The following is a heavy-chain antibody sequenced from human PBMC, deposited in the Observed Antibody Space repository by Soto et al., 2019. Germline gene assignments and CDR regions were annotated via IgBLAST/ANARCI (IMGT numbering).Heavy chain of an antibody. D-gene: IGHD3-10*01. Sequence: PWGSMRISCGTCMFTFRTSLMPLVCQAPGKGLVWVSRINRDGISTNYADYADSVKGRFTISIDNAENTLYLQMNSLRAEDTAVYYCARDTKWGSGRFNSWGQGTRVTGSS. CDR3: ARDTKWGSGRFNS. CDR2: INRDGIST. CDR1: MFTFRTSL. J-gene: IGHJ5*01. V-gene: IGHV3-74*01.